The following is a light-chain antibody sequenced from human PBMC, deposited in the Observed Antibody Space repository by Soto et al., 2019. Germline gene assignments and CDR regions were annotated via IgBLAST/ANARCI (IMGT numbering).Light chain of an antibody. V-gene: IGKV3-11*01. Sequence: ETVLTQSPATLSLSPGEGATLSCRASQSVSRFFAWYQQTPGQAPRLLIYGVSNRATGVPARFSGSGSGTDFTLSISSLEPEDSGVYYCQQRFTWPLTFGGGTKVEIK. CDR3: QQRFTWPLT. CDR2: GVS. J-gene: IGKJ4*01. CDR1: QSVSRF.